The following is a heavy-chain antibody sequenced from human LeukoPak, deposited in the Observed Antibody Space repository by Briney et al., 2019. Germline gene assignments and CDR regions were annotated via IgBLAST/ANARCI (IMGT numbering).Heavy chain of an antibody. Sequence: GGSLRLSRAASGFTFSSYSMNWVRQAPGKGLEWVSSISSSSSYIYYADSVKGRFTISRDNAKNSLYLQMNSLRAEDTAVYYCAKLPYGSGSPFDYWGQGTLVTVSS. J-gene: IGHJ4*02. CDR3: AKLPYGSGSPFDY. D-gene: IGHD3-10*01. CDR2: ISSSSSYI. V-gene: IGHV3-21*01. CDR1: GFTFSSYS.